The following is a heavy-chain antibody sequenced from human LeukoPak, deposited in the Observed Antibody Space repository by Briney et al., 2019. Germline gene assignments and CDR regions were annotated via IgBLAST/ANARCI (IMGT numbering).Heavy chain of an antibody. CDR1: GDSVSNDFYY. CDR3: ARAGWFSTTWHFDY. J-gene: IGHJ4*02. Sequence: SETLSLTCTVSGDSVSNDFYYWGWIRQPPGKGLEWVACLSHRGNTWYNPSLESRVTISVDTSKNRFSLNFNSVTAADTAVYYCARAGWFSTTWHFDYWGQGILVTVSS. V-gene: IGHV4-39*07. D-gene: IGHD6-19*01. CDR2: LSHRGNT.